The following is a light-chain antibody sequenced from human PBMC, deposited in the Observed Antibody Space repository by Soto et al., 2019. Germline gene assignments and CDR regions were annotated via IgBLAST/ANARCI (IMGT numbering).Light chain of an antibody. V-gene: IGLV2-14*01. CDR2: EVS. CDR3: CSLTNSNTWV. CDR1: SSDLGNYNY. J-gene: IGLJ1*01. Sequence: QSALTQPASVSGSPGQSITISCTGSSSDLGNYNYVSWFQQHPGKAPKLMIYEVSNRPSGVSNRFSGSKSGNTASLTVSGLQSEDDADYYCCSLTNSNTWVFGTGTKLTVL.